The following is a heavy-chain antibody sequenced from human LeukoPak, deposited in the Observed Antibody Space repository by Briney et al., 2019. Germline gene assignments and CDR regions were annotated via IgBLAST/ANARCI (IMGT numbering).Heavy chain of an antibody. Sequence: PGGSLRLSCAASGFTFSDYWMHWVRQAPGKGLVWVSRIDTDGSSATYADSVKGRFTISRDNAKNTVYLQMNSLSVEDTGVYYCASALTTVIPHFHYWGQGTLVTVSS. V-gene: IGHV3-74*01. CDR1: GFTFSDYW. D-gene: IGHD4-17*01. CDR3: ASALTTVIPHFHY. CDR2: IDTDGSSA. J-gene: IGHJ4*02.